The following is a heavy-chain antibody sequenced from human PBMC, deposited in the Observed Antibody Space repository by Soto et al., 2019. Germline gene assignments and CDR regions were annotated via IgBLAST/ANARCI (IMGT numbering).Heavy chain of an antibody. J-gene: IGHJ2*01. CDR3: ASMYCSGGSCYSADWYFDL. CDR1: GGTFSSYA. D-gene: IGHD2-15*01. CDR2: IIPIFGTA. V-gene: IGHV1-69*12. Sequence: QVQLVQSGAEVKKPGSSVKVSCKASGGTFSSYAISWVRQAPGQGLEWMGGIIPIFGTANYAQKFQGRVTLTADESTSTAYMELSGLRSEDTAVYYCASMYCSGGSCYSADWYFDLWGRGTLVTVSS.